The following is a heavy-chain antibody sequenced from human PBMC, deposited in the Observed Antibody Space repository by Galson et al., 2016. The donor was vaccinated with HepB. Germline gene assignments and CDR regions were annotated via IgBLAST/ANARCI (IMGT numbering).Heavy chain of an antibody. CDR3: ARDRDAFMASYYYYGMDV. CDR1: GYTFTSYY. J-gene: IGHJ6*02. V-gene: IGHV1-46*01. D-gene: IGHD3-3*02. CDR2: INPRGGGT. Sequence: VKVSCKASGYTFTSYYVNWVRQAPGQGLEWMGAINPRGGGTTYAQKFQGRVTLIRDTSTSTTYMELSSLRSEDTAVYFCARDRDAFMASYYYYGMDVWGQGTTVTVSS.